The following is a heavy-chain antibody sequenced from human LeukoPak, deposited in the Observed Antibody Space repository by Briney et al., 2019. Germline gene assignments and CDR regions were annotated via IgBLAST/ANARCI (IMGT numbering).Heavy chain of an antibody. D-gene: IGHD1-7*01. J-gene: IGHJ4*02. V-gene: IGHV4-59*01. CDR2: IYYSGST. CDR1: GGSISSYY. CDR3: AREQKGELYFDY. Sequence: SETLSLTCTVSGGSISSYYWSWIRQPPGKGLEWIGYIYYSGSTNYNPSLKSRVTISVDTSKNQFSLKLSSVTAADTAVYYCAREQKGELYFDYWGQGTLVTVSS.